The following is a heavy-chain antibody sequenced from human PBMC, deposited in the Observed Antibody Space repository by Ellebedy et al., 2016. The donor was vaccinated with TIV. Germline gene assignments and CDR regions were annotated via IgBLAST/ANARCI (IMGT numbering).Heavy chain of an antibody. Sequence: GESLKISCAASGFTFSSYAMHWVRQAPGKGLEWVAVISYDGSNKYYADSVKGRFTISRDNSKNTLYLQMNSLRAEDTAVYYCARGPGPFDYWGQGTLVTVSS. CDR2: ISYDGSNK. CDR1: GFTFSSYA. V-gene: IGHV3-30-3*01. J-gene: IGHJ4*02. CDR3: ARGPGPFDY.